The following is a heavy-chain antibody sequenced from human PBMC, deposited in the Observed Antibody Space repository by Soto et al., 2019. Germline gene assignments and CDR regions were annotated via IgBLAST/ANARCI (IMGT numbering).Heavy chain of an antibody. CDR1: GFTFSSYA. V-gene: IGHV3-23*01. D-gene: IGHD3-9*01. J-gene: IGHJ5*02. Sequence: GGSLRLSCAASGFTFSSYAMSWVRQAPGKGLEWVSAISGSGGSTYYADSVKGRFTISRDNSKNTLYLQMNSLRAEDTAVYYCAKDPFDWSTINWFDPWGQGTLVTVSS. CDR3: AKDPFDWSTINWFDP. CDR2: ISGSGGST.